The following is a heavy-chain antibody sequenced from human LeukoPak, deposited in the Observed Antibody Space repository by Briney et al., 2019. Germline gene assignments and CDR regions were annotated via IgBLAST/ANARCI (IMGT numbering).Heavy chain of an antibody. J-gene: IGHJ5*02. Sequence: PSETLSLTRGVYGGSFSDYYWSWIRQPPGKGLEWIGEINQGGITNYNPSLKSRVTMSLDTSKNQFSLKLSSVIVADTAVYYCAENFDTWGQGTLVTVSS. CDR3: AENFDT. CDR2: INQGGIT. V-gene: IGHV4-34*01. CDR1: GGSFSDYY.